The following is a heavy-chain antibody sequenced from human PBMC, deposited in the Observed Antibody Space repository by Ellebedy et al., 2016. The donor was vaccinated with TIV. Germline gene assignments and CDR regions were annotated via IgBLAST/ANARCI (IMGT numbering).Heavy chain of an antibody. V-gene: IGHV3-23*01. D-gene: IGHD2/OR15-2a*01. CDR2: IGDNGRAT. J-gene: IGHJ3*02. CDR3: TKDNKGGPGDAFDI. Sequence: GESLKISCAASGFTFSNYAMSWVRQAPGKGLEWVSAIGDNGRATFYSDSVRGRFTISRDNSRNTLYLLLNSLRAEDTAVYYCTKDNKGGPGDAFDIWGQGTMVTVSS. CDR1: GFTFSNYA.